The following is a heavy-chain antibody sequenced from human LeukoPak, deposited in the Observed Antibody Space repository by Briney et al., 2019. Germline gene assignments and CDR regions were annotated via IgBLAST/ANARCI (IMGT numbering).Heavy chain of an antibody. Sequence: ASVKVSCKASGYTFTGYYMHWVRQAPGQGLEWMGWINPNSGGTNYAQKFQGRVTMTRDTSISTAYMELSGLRSDDTAVYYCARAIIVVVPAAISWFDPWGQGTLVTVSS. J-gene: IGHJ5*02. V-gene: IGHV1-2*02. CDR1: GYTFTGYY. CDR3: ARAIIVVVPAAISWFDP. CDR2: INPNSGGT. D-gene: IGHD2-2*01.